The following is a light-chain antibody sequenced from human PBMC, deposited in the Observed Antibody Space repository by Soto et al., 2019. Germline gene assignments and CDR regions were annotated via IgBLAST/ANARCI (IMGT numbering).Light chain of an antibody. Sequence: QSALAQPPSASGSPGQSVTISCTGTSSDVGGYNYVSWYQQYAGKAPKLMISEVSKRPSGVPDRFSGSKSGNTASLTVSGLQAEDEADYYCSSYAGSNKSVVGTGTKVTVL. CDR3: SSYAGSNKSV. V-gene: IGLV2-8*01. CDR1: SSDVGGYNY. J-gene: IGLJ1*01. CDR2: EVS.